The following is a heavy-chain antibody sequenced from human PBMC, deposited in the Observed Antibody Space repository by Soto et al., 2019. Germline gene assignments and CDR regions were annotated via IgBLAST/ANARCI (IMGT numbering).Heavy chain of an antibody. CDR1: GFTFDDYA. J-gene: IGHJ3*02. D-gene: IGHD4-17*01. Sequence: GGSLRLSCAASGFTFDDYAMHWVRQAPGKGLEWVSGISWNSGSIGYADSVKGRFTISRDNAKNSLYLQMNSLRAEDTALYYCAKVPLIYGDEINDAFDIWGQGTMVTVSS. CDR2: ISWNSGSI. CDR3: AKVPLIYGDEINDAFDI. V-gene: IGHV3-9*01.